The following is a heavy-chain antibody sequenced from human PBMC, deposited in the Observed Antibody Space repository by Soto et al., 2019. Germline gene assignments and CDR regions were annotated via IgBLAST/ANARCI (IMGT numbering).Heavy chain of an antibody. V-gene: IGHV3-53*01. Sequence: PGVSLRLSCAASGFTVSSNYMSWVRQAPGKGLEWVSVIYSGGSTYYADSVKGRFTISRDNSKNTLYLQMNSLRAEDTAVYYCASATGHSYGSRSVENWGQGTMVSVSS. CDR3: ASATGHSYGSRSVEN. J-gene: IGHJ4*02. D-gene: IGHD5-18*01. CDR1: GFTVSSNY. CDR2: IYSGGST.